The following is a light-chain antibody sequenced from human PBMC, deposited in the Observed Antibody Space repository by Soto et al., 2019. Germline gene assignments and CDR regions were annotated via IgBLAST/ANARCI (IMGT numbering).Light chain of an antibody. CDR1: SSDVGGYNY. V-gene: IGLV2-14*01. CDR2: DVS. CDR3: SSYTSCTTPVYV. J-gene: IGLJ1*01. Sequence: QSVLTQPASVSGSPGQSITISCTGTSSDVGGYNYVSWYQQHPGKAPKLMIYDVSNRPSGVSNRFSGSKSGNTASLTISGLQAEDEADYYCSSYTSCTTPVYVVGTGTKVPVL.